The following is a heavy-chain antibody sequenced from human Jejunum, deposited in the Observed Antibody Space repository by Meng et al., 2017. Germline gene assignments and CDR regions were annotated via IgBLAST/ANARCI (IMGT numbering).Heavy chain of an antibody. D-gene: IGHD3-10*01. Sequence: GESLKISCAASGFAFSDHCMDWVRQAPGKGLEWVGRTRNKANSYTTEYAASVKGRFTISGDDSKNSLYLQMNSLKTEDTAVYYCARPYGSGSSLLEYWGQGKRVT. V-gene: IGHV3-72*01. CDR3: ARPYGSGSSLLEY. CDR1: GFAFSDHC. J-gene: IGHJ4*02. CDR2: TRNKANSYTT.